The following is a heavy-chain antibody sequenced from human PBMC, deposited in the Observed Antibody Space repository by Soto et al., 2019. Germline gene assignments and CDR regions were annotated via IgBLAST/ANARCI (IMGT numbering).Heavy chain of an antibody. Sequence: PSETLSLTCAVYGGSFSGYYWSWIRQPPGKGLEWIGEINHSGSTYHNPSLKTRITISLDTSKNQFSLKLNSVTAADTAVYYCARGGDYGTSDYWGQGTLVTVSS. D-gene: IGHD3-16*01. CDR1: GGSFSGYY. V-gene: IGHV4-34*09. CDR3: ARGGDYGTSDY. CDR2: INHSGST. J-gene: IGHJ4*02.